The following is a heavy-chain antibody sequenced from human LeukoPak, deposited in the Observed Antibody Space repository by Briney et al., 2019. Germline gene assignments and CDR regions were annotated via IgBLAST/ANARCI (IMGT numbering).Heavy chain of an antibody. D-gene: IGHD3-9*01. CDR3: ARADHRYFDWLLGEGNAFDI. CDR1: GYTFTSYD. Sequence: ASVKVSCKASGYTFTSYDINWVRQATGQGLEWMGWMNPNSGNTGYAQKFQGRVTMTRNTSISTAYMELSSLRSEDTAVYYCARADHRYFDWLLGEGNAFDIWGQGTMVTVSS. CDR2: MNPNSGNT. V-gene: IGHV1-8*01. J-gene: IGHJ3*02.